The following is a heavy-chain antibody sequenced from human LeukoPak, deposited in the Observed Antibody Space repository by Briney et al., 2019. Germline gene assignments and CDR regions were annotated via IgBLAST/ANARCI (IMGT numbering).Heavy chain of an antibody. Sequence: ASVTVSCKASGYTFTSYGISWVRQAPGQGLEWMGWISAYNGNTNYAQKLQGRVTMTTDTSTSTAYMELRSLRSDDTAVYYCARLYYSSSPEYYYYYYYMDVWGKGTTVTVSS. D-gene: IGHD6-6*01. CDR2: ISAYNGNT. J-gene: IGHJ6*03. CDR1: GYTFTSYG. CDR3: ARLYYSSSPEYYYYYYYMDV. V-gene: IGHV1-18*01.